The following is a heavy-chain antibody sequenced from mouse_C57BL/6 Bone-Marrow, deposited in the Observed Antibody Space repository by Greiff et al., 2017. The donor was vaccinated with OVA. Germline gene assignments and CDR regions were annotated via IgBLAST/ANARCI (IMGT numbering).Heavy chain of an antibody. J-gene: IGHJ4*01. CDR2: INPNNGGT. V-gene: IGHV1-26*01. Sequence: EVQLQQSGPELVKPGASVKISCKASGYTFTDYYMNWVKQSHGKSLEWIGDINPNNGGTSYNQQFKGKATLTVDKSSSTAYMELRSLTSEDSAVYYCARSYGKIYYAMDYWGQGTSVTVSS. D-gene: IGHD1-1*01. CDR3: ARSYGKIYYAMDY. CDR1: GYTFTDYY.